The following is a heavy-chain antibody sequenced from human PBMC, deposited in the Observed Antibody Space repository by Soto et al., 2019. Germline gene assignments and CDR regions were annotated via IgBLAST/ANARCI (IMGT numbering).Heavy chain of an antibody. D-gene: IGHD6-19*01. V-gene: IGHV3-30*03. J-gene: IGHJ4*02. CDR1: GFSFSSYG. CDR3: SPGSYSSGWYFDY. CDR2: ISYDGSYK. Sequence: GGSLRLSCAASGFSFSSYGMHWVRQAPGKGLEWVAVISYDGSYKYYADSVKGRFTISRDNSKNTLYLQMNSLRAEDTAVYYCSPGSYSSGWYFDYWGQGTLVTVS.